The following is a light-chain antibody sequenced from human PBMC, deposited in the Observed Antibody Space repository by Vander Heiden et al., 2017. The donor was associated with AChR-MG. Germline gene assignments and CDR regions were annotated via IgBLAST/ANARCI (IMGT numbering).Light chain of an antibody. J-gene: IGKJ4*01. CDR3: QQSDSTPPGT. CDR1: QSISSY. V-gene: IGKV1-39*01. Sequence: DIQMTQSPSSLSASVGDRVTITCRASQSISSYLNWYQQKPGKAPKLLIYAASSLQSGVPSRFSGSGSGTDFTLTISSLQPEDFATYYCQQSDSTPPGTFGGRTKVEIK. CDR2: AAS.